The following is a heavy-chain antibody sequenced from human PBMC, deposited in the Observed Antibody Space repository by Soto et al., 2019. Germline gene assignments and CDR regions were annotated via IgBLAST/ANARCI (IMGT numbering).Heavy chain of an antibody. Sequence: QVQLVESGGGVVQPGRSLRLSCAASGFTFSSYGMHWVRQAPGKGLEWVAVISYDGSNKYYAYSVKGRFTISRDNSKNLLYLQMNRLRAEGTAVYYCAKVGSGGATSYYFDYWGQGTLVTVSS. CDR2: ISYDGSNK. J-gene: IGHJ4*02. V-gene: IGHV3-30*18. D-gene: IGHD1-26*01. CDR3: AKVGSGGATSYYFDY. CDR1: GFTFSSYG.